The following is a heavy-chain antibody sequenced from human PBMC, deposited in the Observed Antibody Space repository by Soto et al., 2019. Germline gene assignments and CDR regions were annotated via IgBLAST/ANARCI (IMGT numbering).Heavy chain of an antibody. V-gene: IGHV4-59*12. CDR1: GGSISSYY. Sequence: SETLSLTCTVSGGSISSYYWSWVRQPPGKELQYIGYIYYSGSTNYNPSLKSRVTISDDTSTNQFSLTLSSVTAADTAVYYCAREPSIWGQGTLVTVSS. CDR2: IYYSGST. J-gene: IGHJ4*02. CDR3: AREPSI.